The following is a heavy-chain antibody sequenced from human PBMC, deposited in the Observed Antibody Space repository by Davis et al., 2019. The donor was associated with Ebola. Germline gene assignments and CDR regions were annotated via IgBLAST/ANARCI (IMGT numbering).Heavy chain of an antibody. J-gene: IGHJ4*02. D-gene: IGHD6-19*01. CDR3: AKPERIAVAGTRFCLDY. CDR1: GFTFSSYA. CDR2: ISGSGGST. V-gene: IGHV3-23*01. Sequence: PGGSLRLSCAASGFTFSSYAMSWVRQAPGKGLEWVSAISGSGGSTYYADSVKGRFTISRDNSKNTLYLQMNSLGAEDTAVYYCAKPERIAVAGTRFCLDYWGQGTLVTVSS.